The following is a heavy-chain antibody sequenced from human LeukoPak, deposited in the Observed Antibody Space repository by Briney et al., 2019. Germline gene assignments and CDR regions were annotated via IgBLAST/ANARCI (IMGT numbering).Heavy chain of an antibody. CDR3: ATSMARAFHV. D-gene: IGHD2/OR15-2a*01. V-gene: IGHV3-72*01. Sequence: PGGSLRLSCAASGFTFSDHYMHWVRQAPGKELEWVGRIGNKVNSYTTEYAASVKGRFTISRDDSNNSLYLQMNSLKAEDTAVYYCATSMARAFHVWGQGTMVTVSS. CDR2: IGNKVNSYTT. J-gene: IGHJ3*01. CDR1: GFTFSDHY.